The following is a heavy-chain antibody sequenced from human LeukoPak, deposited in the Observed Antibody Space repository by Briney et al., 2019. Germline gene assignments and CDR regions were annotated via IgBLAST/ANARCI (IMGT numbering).Heavy chain of an antibody. CDR1: GYSLSRGYY. V-gene: IGHV4-38-2*01. D-gene: IGHD6-13*01. CDR3: ARVVAAAGNYFDY. CDR2: IYHSGST. J-gene: IGHJ4*02. Sequence: PSETLSLTCAVSGYSLSRGYYWGWIRQPPGKGLEWIGSIYHSGSTYYNPSLKRRDTISVATSKNQFSLKLSSVTAADTAVYYCARVVAAAGNYFDYWGQGTLVTVSS.